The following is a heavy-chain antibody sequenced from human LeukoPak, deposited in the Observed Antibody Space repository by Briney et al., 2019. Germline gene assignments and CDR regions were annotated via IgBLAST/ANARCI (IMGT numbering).Heavy chain of an antibody. CDR2: IRSKAYGGTT. CDR3: TRNRAAAAGTLYYYYMDV. D-gene: IGHD6-13*01. J-gene: IGHJ6*03. CDR1: GFTFGDYA. Sequence: GGSLRLSCTASGFTFGDYAMSWFRQAPGKGLEWVGFIRSKAYGGTTEYAASVEGRFTISRDDSKSIAYLQMNSLKTEDTAVYYCTRNRAAAAGTLYYYYMDVWGKGTTVTVSS. V-gene: IGHV3-49*03.